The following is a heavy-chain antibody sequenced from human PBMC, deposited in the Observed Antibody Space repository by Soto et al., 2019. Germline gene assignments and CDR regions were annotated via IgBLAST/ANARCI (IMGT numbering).Heavy chain of an antibody. D-gene: IGHD3-16*01. V-gene: IGHV3-30*18. CDR2: ISYDGDDK. CDR1: GFSFSSYG. CDR3: TKAGGKWRPNPDYGMHV. Sequence: QGQLVESGGGVVQPGKSLRLSCEGSGFSFSSYGMHWVRQPPGKGLEWVALISYDGDDKFYPDSVKGRFSISRDNSRDTLFLQMDGLRPDDTGVYYYTKAGGKWRPNPDYGMHVWGQGTTVTVSS. J-gene: IGHJ6*02.